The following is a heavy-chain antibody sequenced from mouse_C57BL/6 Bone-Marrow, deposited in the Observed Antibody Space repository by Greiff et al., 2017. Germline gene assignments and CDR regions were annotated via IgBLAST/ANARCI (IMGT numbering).Heavy chain of an antibody. CDR2: IHPNSGST. Sequence: VQLQQPGAELVKPGASVKLSCKASGYTITSDWMHWVKQRPGQGLEWIGMIHPNSGSTYYNEKLQSKATLTVDKSSTTAYMQLSSLTSEDTAVYYCTVGNYLAWFSYWGQETLVTVSS. J-gene: IGHJ3*01. CDR1: GYTITSDW. D-gene: IGHD2-1*01. V-gene: IGHV1-64*01. CDR3: TVGNYLAWFSY.